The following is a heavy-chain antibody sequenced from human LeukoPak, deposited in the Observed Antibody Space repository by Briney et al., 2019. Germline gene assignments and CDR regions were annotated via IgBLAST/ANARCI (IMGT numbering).Heavy chain of an antibody. J-gene: IGHJ4*02. D-gene: IGHD3-10*01. V-gene: IGHV3-48*02. CDR2: ISSDSTTI. Sequence: GGSLRLSCTASGFSFSTYSMNWVRQAPGKGLEWISYISSDSTTIYYADSVKGRFTISRDNGRNSLYLQMNSLRDEDTAVYYCAREILRGVTATSDSWGQGTLVTVSS. CDR1: GFSFSTYS. CDR3: AREILRGVTATSDS.